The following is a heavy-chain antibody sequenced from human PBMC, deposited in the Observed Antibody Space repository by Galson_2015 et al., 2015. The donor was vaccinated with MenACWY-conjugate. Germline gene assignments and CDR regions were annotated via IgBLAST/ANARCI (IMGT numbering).Heavy chain of an antibody. CDR3: AREDPNSKVVL. D-gene: IGHD1-20*01. Sequence: SLRLSCAASGFTFSSYNMHWVRQAPGKGLQWVSSISSYSTYIYYEDSLKGRFTISRDNANNSLYLELNALRAEDTAVYFCAREDPNSKVVLWGQGTPVTVSS. CDR1: GFTFSSYN. J-gene: IGHJ5*02. V-gene: IGHV3-21*01. CDR2: ISSYSTYI.